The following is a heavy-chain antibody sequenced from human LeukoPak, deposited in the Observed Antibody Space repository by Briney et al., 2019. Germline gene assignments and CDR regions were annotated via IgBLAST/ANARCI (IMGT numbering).Heavy chain of an antibody. CDR3: AAGFYGSGTPDPRNWFDP. CDR1: GGSISSGGYY. V-gene: IGHV4-31*03. D-gene: IGHD3-10*01. Sequence: PSQTLSLTCTVSGGSISSGGYYWSWIRQHPGKGLEWIGYIYYSGSTYYNPSLKSRVTISVDTSKNQFSLKLSSVTAADTAVYYCAAGFYGSGTPDPRNWFDPWGQGTPVTVSS. CDR2: IYYSGST. J-gene: IGHJ5*02.